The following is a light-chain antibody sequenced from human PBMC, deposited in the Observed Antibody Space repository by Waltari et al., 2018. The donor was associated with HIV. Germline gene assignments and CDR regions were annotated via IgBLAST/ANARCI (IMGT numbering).Light chain of an antibody. V-gene: IGLV3-9*01. J-gene: IGLJ2*01. CDR3: HVWDSSTVV. Sequence: SYELTQPLSVSVALGQTARITCGGNNIGSKNVHWYQQKPGQAPVLVIYSNSNRPSGIPERFSGTNSGNTATLTISRAQAGDEADYYCHVWDSSTVVFGGGTKLTVL. CDR2: SNS. CDR1: NIGSKN.